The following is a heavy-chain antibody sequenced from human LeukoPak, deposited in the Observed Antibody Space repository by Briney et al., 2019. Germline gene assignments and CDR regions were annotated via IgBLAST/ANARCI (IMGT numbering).Heavy chain of an antibody. J-gene: IGHJ4*02. V-gene: IGHV3-30-3*01. D-gene: IGHD3-10*01. CDR1: GFTFSSYA. CDR2: ISYDGSNK. Sequence: QPGGSLRLSCAASGFTFSSYAMHRVRQAPGKGLEWVAVISYDGSNKYYADPVKGRFTTSRDNSKNTLYLQINSLRAEDTAVYYCARLDMVRGVRGDYWGQGTLVTVSS. CDR3: ARLDMVRGVRGDY.